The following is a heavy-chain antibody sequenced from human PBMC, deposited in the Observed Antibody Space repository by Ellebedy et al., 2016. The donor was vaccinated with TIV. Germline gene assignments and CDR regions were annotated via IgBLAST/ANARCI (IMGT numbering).Heavy chain of an antibody. CDR2: IIPIFGTA. CDR1: RGTFSSYA. CDR3: ATARLRSMVRGVPFDY. D-gene: IGHD3-10*01. V-gene: IGHV1-69*13. J-gene: IGHJ4*02. Sequence: SVKVSXKASRGTFSSYAISWVRQAPGQGLEWMGGIIPIFGTANYAQKFQGRVTITADESTSTAYMELSSLRSEDTAVYYCATARLRSMVRGVPFDYWGQGTLVTVSS.